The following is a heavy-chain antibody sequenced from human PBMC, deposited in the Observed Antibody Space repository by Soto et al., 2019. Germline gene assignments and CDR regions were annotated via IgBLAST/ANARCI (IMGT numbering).Heavy chain of an antibody. V-gene: IGHV1-18*01. CDR1: GYTFTSYG. CDR3: ATDRALWIYDILTGYLHYYGMDV. J-gene: IGHJ6*02. D-gene: IGHD3-9*01. Sequence: QVQLVQSGAEVKKPGASVKVSCKASGYTFTSYGISWVRQGPGQRLEWMGWISAYNGNTNYAQKLQGRVTMTTDTSRSTDYREPRSLRSNDTAVYYCATDRALWIYDILTGYLHYYGMDVWGQGTTVTVSS. CDR2: ISAYNGNT.